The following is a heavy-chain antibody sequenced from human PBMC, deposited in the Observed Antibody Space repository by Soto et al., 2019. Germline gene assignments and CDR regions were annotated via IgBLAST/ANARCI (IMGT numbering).Heavy chain of an antibody. CDR2: IWYDGSNE. V-gene: IGHV3-33*01. CDR3: ARDGQQVAPYSMDV. J-gene: IGHJ6*02. Sequence: QAQLVESGGGVVQPGRSLRLSCAASGFIFRDYAMHWVRQAPGKGLGWVTQIWYDGSNEYYADSVKGRFTVSRDNSKNTFYLQMNSLRVEDTAIYYCARDGQQVAPYSMDVWGLGTTVTVSS. D-gene: IGHD6-13*01. CDR1: GFIFRDYA.